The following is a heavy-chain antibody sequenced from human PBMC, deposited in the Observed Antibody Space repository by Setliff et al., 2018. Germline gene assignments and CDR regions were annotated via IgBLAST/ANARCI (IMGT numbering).Heavy chain of an antibody. CDR1: GGSINSHY. Sequence: SETLSLTCTVSGGSINSHYWSWIRQPAGKGLEWIGQVYTSWSTNYNPSLKSRVTISLDTSKNQFSLNLSSLTAADTAVYYCARVSGFQYMDVWGKGTTVTVSS. CDR2: VYTSWST. D-gene: IGHD3-3*01. CDR3: ARVSGFQYMDV. J-gene: IGHJ6*03. V-gene: IGHV4-4*07.